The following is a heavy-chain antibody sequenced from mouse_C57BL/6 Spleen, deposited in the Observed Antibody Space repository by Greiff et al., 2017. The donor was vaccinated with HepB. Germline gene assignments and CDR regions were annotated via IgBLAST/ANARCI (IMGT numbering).Heavy chain of an antibody. V-gene: IGHV3-6*01. CDR3: ARDPPELGLFAY. CDR2: ISYDGSN. D-gene: IGHD4-1*01. Sequence: EVQRVESGPGLVKPSQSLSLPCSVTGYSITSGYYWNWIRQFPGNKLEWMGYISYDGSNNYNPSLKNRISITRDTSKNQFFLKLNSVTTEDTATYYCARDPPELGLFAYWGQGTLVTVSA. CDR1: GYSITSGYY. J-gene: IGHJ3*01.